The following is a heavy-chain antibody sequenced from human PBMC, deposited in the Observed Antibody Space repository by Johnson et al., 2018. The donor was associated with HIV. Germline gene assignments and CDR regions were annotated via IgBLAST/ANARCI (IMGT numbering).Heavy chain of an antibody. CDR1: GFTFDDYG. V-gene: IGHV3-66*04. CDR2: IYSGGST. D-gene: IGHD1-26*01. Sequence: VQLVESGGGVVRPGWSLRLSCAASGFTFDDYGMTWVRQAPGKGLEWVSVIYSGGSTYYADSVKGRFTISRDNSKNTLFLQMNSLRAEDTAVYYCAKRSHYGAFDIWGQGTMVTVSS. CDR3: AKRSHYGAFDI. J-gene: IGHJ3*02.